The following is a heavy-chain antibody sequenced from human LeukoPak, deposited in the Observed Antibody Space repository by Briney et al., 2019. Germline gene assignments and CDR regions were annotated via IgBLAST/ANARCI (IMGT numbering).Heavy chain of an antibody. CDR3: ARGVDNWNDLLNY. CDR2: NNGDGSST. Sequence: PGGSLRLSCVVPGFTLSSYWMHWVRQAPGKGLVWVSRNNGDGSSTSYADSVKGRFTMSRDDAKNTLYLQMNSLRAEDTAVYYCARGVDNWNDLLNYWGQGTLVTVSS. J-gene: IGHJ4*02. D-gene: IGHD1-20*01. V-gene: IGHV3-74*01. CDR1: GFTLSSYW.